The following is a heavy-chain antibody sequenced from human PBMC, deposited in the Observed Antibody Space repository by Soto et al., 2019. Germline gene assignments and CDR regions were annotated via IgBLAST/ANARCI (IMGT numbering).Heavy chain of an antibody. J-gene: IGHJ4*02. CDR2: IATHGRDI. Sequence: PGGSLRLSCSASGFRFSDSAMRWVRQAPGKAPEYVAAIATHGRDIFYADSVRGRFIISRDNSRSTVYLQMTSLRTEDTGVYYCLRDIFGVVIFDSWGQGTPVTVSS. V-gene: IGHV3-64D*06. D-gene: IGHD3-3*01. CDR3: LRDIFGVVIFDS. CDR1: GFRFSDSA.